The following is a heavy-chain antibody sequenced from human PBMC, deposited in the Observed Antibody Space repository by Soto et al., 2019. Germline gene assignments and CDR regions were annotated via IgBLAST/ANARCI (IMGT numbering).Heavy chain of an antibody. V-gene: IGHV4-31*03. CDR1: GGSISSGGYY. Sequence: SETLSLTCSVSGGSISSGGYYWSWIRQHPGKGLEWIGYIYYSGSTYYNPSLKSRVTISVDTSKNQFSLKLSSVTAADTAVYYFARGRGIVATINLSLLLDYWGQGTLVTVSS. D-gene: IGHD5-12*01. CDR2: IYYSGST. J-gene: IGHJ4*02. CDR3: ARGRGIVATINLSLLLDY.